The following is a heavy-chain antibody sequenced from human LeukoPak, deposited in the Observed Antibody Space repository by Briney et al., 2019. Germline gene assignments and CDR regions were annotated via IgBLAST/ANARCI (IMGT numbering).Heavy chain of an antibody. CDR3: ARDPSQRGDWFDP. Sequence: GASVKVSCKASGYTFTNYVIHWVRQAPGQRFECMGWINAGNGDTKYSQKFQGRVTITADKSTSTAYMELSSLRSEDTAVYYCARDPSQRGDWFDPWAREPWSPSPQ. V-gene: IGHV1-3*01. J-gene: IGHJ5*02. CDR2: INAGNGDT. D-gene: IGHD3-10*01. CDR1: GYTFTNYV.